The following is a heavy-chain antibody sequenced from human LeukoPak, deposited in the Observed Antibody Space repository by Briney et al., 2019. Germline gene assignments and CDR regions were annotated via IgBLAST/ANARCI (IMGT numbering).Heavy chain of an antibody. CDR2: INWDGSKT. Sequence: PGGSLRLSCGASGFIFDKHAMHWVRQAPGKGLEWVSLINWDGSKTYYADSVKGRFSISRDNSKNTLYLQMNSLRAGDTALYYCAKDKMVRGGGTYYYMDVWGRGTTVTVSS. CDR3: AKDKMVRGGGTYYYMDV. J-gene: IGHJ6*03. V-gene: IGHV3-43D*04. D-gene: IGHD5-18*01. CDR1: GFIFDKHA.